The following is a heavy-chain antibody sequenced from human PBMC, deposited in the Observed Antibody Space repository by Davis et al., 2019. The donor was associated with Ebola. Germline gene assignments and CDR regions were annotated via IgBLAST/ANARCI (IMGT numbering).Heavy chain of an antibody. V-gene: IGHV3-30*02. CDR2: IGYDGSNK. CDR1: GFTISSYG. J-gene: IGHJ4*02. Sequence: PGGSLRLSCAASGFTISSYGMHWVRQAPGKGLEWVTFIGYDGSNKYYVDSVKGRFTISRDNSKNTLYLQMNSLRAEDTAVYYCARASGYGDYAFDYWGQGTLVTVSS. CDR3: ARASGYGDYAFDY. D-gene: IGHD4-17*01.